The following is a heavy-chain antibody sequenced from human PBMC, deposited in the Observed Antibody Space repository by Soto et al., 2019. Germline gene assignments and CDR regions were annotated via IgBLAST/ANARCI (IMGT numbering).Heavy chain of an antibody. D-gene: IGHD3-22*01. CDR1: GGSISSGGYS. CDR2: IYHSGST. Sequence: QLQLQESGSGLVKPSQTLSLTCAVSGGSISSGGYSWSWIRQPPGKGLEWIGYIYHSGSTYYNPSLQSRVTRSVDRSKNQVALKVSSVTAAETAVYYCARGGVDYYDSSGYSFSPYYFDYWGQGTLVTVSS. J-gene: IGHJ4*02. V-gene: IGHV4-30-2*01. CDR3: ARGGVDYYDSSGYSFSPYYFDY.